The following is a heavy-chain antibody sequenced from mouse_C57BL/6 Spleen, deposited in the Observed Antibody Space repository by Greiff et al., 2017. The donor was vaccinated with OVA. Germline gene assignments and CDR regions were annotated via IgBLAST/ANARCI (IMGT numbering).Heavy chain of an antibody. CDR2: IDPSDSYT. V-gene: IGHV1-69*01. J-gene: IGHJ4*01. D-gene: IGHD1-1*01. CDR3: ARWDTTVVHAMDY. CDR1: GYTFTSYW. Sequence: VQLQQPGAELVMPGASVKLSCKASGYTFTSYWMHWVKQRPGQGLEWIGEIDPSDSYTNYNQKFKGKSTLTVDKSSSTAYMQLSSLTSEDSAVYYCARWDTTVVHAMDYWGQGTSDTVSS.